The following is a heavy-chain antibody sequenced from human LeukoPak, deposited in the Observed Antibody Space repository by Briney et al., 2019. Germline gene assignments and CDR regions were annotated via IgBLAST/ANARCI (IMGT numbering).Heavy chain of an antibody. V-gene: IGHV3-48*01. Sequence: PGGSLRVSCAASGFTFSIFIMSWVRQSPGVGLEWVSYISSRGTTIYYADSVKGLFTISRDNAKNSLYLQMNSLRAEDTAVYYGARDSHNWNSLFDHWPKGPLVRVHS. D-gene: IGHD1-20*01. CDR1: GFTFSIFI. CDR2: ISSRGTTI. CDR3: ARDSHNWNSLFDH. J-gene: IGHJ4*02.